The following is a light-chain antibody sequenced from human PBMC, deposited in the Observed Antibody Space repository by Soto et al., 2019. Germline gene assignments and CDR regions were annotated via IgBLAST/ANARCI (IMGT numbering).Light chain of an antibody. CDR3: QQYNNWPPWT. CDR2: GAS. Sequence: MTQSPATLSVSPGERATLFCRASQTVSSNLAWYQQKPGQAPRLLIYGASTRATGIPARFSGSGSGTEFTLTISSLQSEDFAVYYCQQYNNWPPWTFGQGTKVEIK. J-gene: IGKJ1*01. V-gene: IGKV3-15*01. CDR1: QTVSSN.